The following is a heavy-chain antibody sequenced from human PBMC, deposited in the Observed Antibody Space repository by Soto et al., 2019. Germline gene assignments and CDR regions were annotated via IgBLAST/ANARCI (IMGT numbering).Heavy chain of an antibody. Sequence: SGPTLVNPTETLTLTCTVSGFSLSNVRMGVSWIRQPPGKALEWLAHIFSNDEKRYNPSLKSRLTITKDTSKNQVVLTMTNMDPVDPATYYCAHRQAQGIGLAGTFDSWGQGTPVTVSS. V-gene: IGHV2-26*01. CDR3: AHRQAQGIGLAGTFDS. D-gene: IGHD6-19*01. CDR1: GFSLSNVRMG. J-gene: IGHJ4*02. CDR2: IFSNDEK.